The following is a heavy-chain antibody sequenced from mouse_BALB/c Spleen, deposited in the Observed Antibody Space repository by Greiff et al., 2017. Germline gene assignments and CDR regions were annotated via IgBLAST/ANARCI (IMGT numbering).Heavy chain of an antibody. J-gene: IGHJ2*01. CDR2: IRNKANGYTT. CDR3: ERAMSTTGEYYFDY. Sequence: DVMLVESGGGLVQPGGSLRLSCATSGFTFTAYYMSWVRQPPGKALEWLGFIRNKANGYTTEYSATVKGRFTISRDNSQSILYLQMNTLRAEDSATYDCERAMSTTGEYYFDYWGQGTTLTVSS. CDR1: GFTFTAYY. V-gene: IGHV7-3*02. D-gene: IGHD2-4*01.